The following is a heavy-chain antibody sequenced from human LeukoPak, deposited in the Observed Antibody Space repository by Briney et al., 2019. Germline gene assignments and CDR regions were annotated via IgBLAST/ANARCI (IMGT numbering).Heavy chain of an antibody. CDR1: GGTFSSYA. J-gene: IGHJ4*02. CDR3: AAVPSVLSGPHIAAFDY. V-gene: IGHV1-69*04. CDR2: IIPILGIA. D-gene: IGHD6-6*01. Sequence: ASVKVSCKASGGTFSSYAISWVRQAPGQGLEWMGRIIPILGIANYAQKFQERVTITRDMSTSTAYMELSSLRSEDTAVYYCAAVPSVLSGPHIAAFDYWGQGTLVTVSS.